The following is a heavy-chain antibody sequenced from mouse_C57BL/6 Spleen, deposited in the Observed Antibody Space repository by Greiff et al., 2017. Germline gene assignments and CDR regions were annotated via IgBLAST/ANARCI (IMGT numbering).Heavy chain of an antibody. CDR2: IDPEAGDT. CDR3: TTMGYSNYVYAMDY. CDR1: GFNIKDYY. V-gene: IGHV14-1*01. Sequence: VHVKQSGAELVRPGASVKLSCTASGFNIKDYYMHWVKQRPEQGLEWIGRIDPEAGDTEYAPKFQGTATMTADTSSNAAYLQLSSLTSEDTAVYYGTTMGYSNYVYAMDYWGQGTSVTVSS. D-gene: IGHD2-5*01. J-gene: IGHJ4*01.